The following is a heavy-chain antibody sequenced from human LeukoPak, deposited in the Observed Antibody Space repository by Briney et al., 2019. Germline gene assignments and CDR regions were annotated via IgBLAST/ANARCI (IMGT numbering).Heavy chain of an antibody. J-gene: IGHJ3*02. CDR1: GASFSGFY. Sequence: SETLSLTCAVYGASFSGFYWGWIRQPPGKGLEWIGEINHSGSTNYNPSLKSRVTISVDTSKNQFSLRLSSVTAADTAVYYCSRGGGSDSSPRINAFDIWGQGTMLTVSS. D-gene: IGHD3-22*01. CDR3: SRGGGSDSSPRINAFDI. V-gene: IGHV4-34*01. CDR2: INHSGST.